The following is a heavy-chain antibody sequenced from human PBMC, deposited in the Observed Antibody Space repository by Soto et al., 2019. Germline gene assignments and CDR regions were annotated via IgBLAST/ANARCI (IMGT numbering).Heavy chain of an antibody. V-gene: IGHV5-51*01. D-gene: IGHD3-3*01. CDR3: ARHGTFYDFWSGYPSPYYYYMDV. CDR1: GYSFTSYW. J-gene: IGHJ6*03. CDR2: IYPGDSDT. Sequence: GESLKISCKGSGYSFTSYWIGWVRQMPGKGLEWMGIIYPGDSDTRYSPSFQGQVTISADKSISTAYLRWSSLKASDTAMYYCARHGTFYDFWSGYPSPYYYYMDVWGKGTTVTVSS.